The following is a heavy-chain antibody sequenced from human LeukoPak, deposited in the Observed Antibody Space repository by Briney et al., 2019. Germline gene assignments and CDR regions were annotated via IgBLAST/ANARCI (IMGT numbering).Heavy chain of an antibody. CDR3: ARGGKLVND. Sequence: SVKDSCKACLYTLPSYYMHWVRQAPSKGLEWMGLINTSGGRTSDAQKLQGRVSMHRDRSTRTGYMELSSLRSEETVVYYCARGGKLVNDWG. CDR2: INTSGGRT. D-gene: IGHD6-13*01. J-gene: IGHJ6*01. CDR1: LYTLPSYY. V-gene: IGHV1-46*01.